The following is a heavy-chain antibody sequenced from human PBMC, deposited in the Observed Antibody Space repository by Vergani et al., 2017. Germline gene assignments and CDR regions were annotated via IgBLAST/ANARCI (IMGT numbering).Heavy chain of an antibody. CDR1: GFTFSSYA. Sequence: EVQLLESGGGLVQPGGSLRLSCAASGFTFSSYAMSWVRQAPGKGLEWVSAISGSGGSTYYADSVKGRFTISRDNSKNTLYLQMNSLRAEDTAVYYCAKDKSYLTVAGTGYGMDVWGQGTTVTVSS. J-gene: IGHJ6*02. CDR2: ISGSGGST. D-gene: IGHD6-19*01. V-gene: IGHV3-23*01. CDR3: AKDKSYLTVAGTGYGMDV.